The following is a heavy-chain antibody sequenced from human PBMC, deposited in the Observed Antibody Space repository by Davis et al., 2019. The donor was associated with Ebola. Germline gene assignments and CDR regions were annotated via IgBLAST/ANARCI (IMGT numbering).Heavy chain of an antibody. J-gene: IGHJ6*04. CDR3: ARVLGGHSSSYYLDYYFYGMDV. V-gene: IGHV1-18*04. CDR2: ISAYNGNT. D-gene: IGHD2/OR15-2a*01. CDR1: GYTFTSYG. Sequence: ASVKVSCKASGYTFTSYGISWVRQAPGQGLEWMGWISAYNGNTNYAQKLQGRVTMTTDTSTSTGYMEMRSLRSDDTAVYYCARVLGGHSSSYYLDYYFYGMDVWGGGTTVAVSS.